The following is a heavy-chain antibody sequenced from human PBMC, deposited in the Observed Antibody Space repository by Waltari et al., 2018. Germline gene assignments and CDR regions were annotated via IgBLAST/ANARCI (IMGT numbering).Heavy chain of an antibody. CDR1: GFTFSDYW. Sequence: EVRLVESGGGSVQPGGSLRLSCEVSGFTFSDYWMHWVRQSPGKGLMGVASSRKEGTRARYADSVNGRFTISRDNTKNTLYLQMHSLTAEDTAVYFCARVEPADYIGTDYWGPGTLVTVSS. D-gene: IGHD1-1*01. V-gene: IGHV3-74*01. CDR3: ARVEPADYIGTDY. J-gene: IGHJ4*02. CDR2: SRKEGTRA.